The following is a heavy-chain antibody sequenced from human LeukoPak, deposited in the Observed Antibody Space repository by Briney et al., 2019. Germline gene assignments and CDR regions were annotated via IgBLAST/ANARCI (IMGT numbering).Heavy chain of an antibody. V-gene: IGHV1-3*01. Sequence: GASVKVSCKASGYTFTSYAMHWVRQAPGQRLEWMGWINAGNGNTKYSQKFQGRVTITRDTSASTAYMELSSLRSEDTAVYYCARVGSYGGPPVDDYWGQGTLVTVSS. CDR2: INAGNGNT. CDR3: ARVGSYGGPPVDDY. D-gene: IGHD4-23*01. J-gene: IGHJ4*02. CDR1: GYTFTSYA.